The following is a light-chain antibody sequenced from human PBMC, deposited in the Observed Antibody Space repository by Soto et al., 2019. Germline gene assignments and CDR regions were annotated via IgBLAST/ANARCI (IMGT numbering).Light chain of an antibody. Sequence: IQLTQSPSSLSASVGDRVTITCRASQGISSYLAWYQQKPGNAPKLLIYAASTLQSGVPSRWSGSGSGTAVSLTISSLQPEDGATYYCRQLNSYPPLTFGQGTKLEIK. V-gene: IGKV1-9*01. CDR1: QGISSY. CDR2: AAS. J-gene: IGKJ5*01. CDR3: RQLNSYPPLT.